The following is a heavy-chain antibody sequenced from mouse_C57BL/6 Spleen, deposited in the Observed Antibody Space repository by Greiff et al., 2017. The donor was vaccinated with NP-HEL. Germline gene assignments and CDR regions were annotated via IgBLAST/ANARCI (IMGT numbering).Heavy chain of an antibody. CDR1: GFNIKDYY. CDR3: TAYYGSSYYFDY. CDR2: IDPEDGDT. V-gene: IGHV14-1*01. D-gene: IGHD1-1*01. J-gene: IGHJ2*01. Sequence: EVQLQQSGAELVRPGASVKLSCTASGFNIKDYYMHWVKQRPEQGLEWIGRIDPEDGDTEYAPKFQGKATMTADTSSNTAYLQRSSLTSEDTAVYYCTAYYGSSYYFDYWGQGTTLTVSS.